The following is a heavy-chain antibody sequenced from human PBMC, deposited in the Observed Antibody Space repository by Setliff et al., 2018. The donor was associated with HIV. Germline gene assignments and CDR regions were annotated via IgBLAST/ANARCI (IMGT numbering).Heavy chain of an antibody. CDR2: ISGSGGST. D-gene: IGHD3-9*01. CDR3: AKGYFDWLRAGTFDY. J-gene: IGHJ4*02. Sequence: GGSLRLSCVASGFRFRGHAMNWVRQAPGKGLEWVSVISGSGGSTFYADSVKGRFTISRDNSKNTVYLQMNSLRAEDAAVYYCAKGYFDWLRAGTFDYWGQGSLVTVSS. CDR1: GFRFRGHA. V-gene: IGHV3-23*01.